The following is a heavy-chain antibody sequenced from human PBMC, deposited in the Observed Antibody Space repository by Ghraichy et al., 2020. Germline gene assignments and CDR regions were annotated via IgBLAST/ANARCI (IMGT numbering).Heavy chain of an antibody. Sequence: ASVKVSCKVSGYTLTELSMHWVRQAPGKGLEWMGGFDPEDGETIYAQKFQGRVTMTEDTSTDTAYMELSSLRSEDTAVYYCATVTYSSGPFDYWGQGTLVTVSS. V-gene: IGHV1-24*01. CDR2: FDPEDGET. D-gene: IGHD6-19*01. CDR1: GYTLTELS. J-gene: IGHJ4*02. CDR3: ATVTYSSGPFDY.